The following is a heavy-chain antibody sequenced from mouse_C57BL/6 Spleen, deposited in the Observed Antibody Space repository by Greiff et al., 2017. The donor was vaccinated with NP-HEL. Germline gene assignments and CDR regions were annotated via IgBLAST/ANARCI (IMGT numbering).Heavy chain of an antibody. CDR1: GYTFTSYW. CDR2: IDPSDSYT. CDR3: AMLTGTADWYFDV. D-gene: IGHD4-1*01. J-gene: IGHJ1*03. V-gene: IGHV1-59*01. Sequence: QVQLQQPGAELVRPGTSVKLSCKASGYTFTSYWMHWVKQRPGQGLEWIGVIDPSDSYTNYNQKFKGKATLTVDTSSSTAYMQLSSLTSEDSAVYYCAMLTGTADWYFDVWGTGTTVTVSS.